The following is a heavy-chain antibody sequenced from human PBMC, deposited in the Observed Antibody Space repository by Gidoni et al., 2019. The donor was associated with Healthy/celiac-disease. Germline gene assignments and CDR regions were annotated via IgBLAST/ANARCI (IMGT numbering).Heavy chain of an antibody. V-gene: IGHV3-21*01. D-gene: IGHD3-16*02. Sequence: EVQLVESGGGLVKPGGSLRLHCAASGFHFSSYSMNWVRQAPGKGLEWVSSISSSSSYIYYADSVKGRFTISRDNAKNSLYLQMNSLRAEDTAVYYCARGPIVVDYYGMDVWGQGTTVTVSS. CDR2: ISSSSSYI. J-gene: IGHJ6*02. CDR3: ARGPIVVDYYGMDV. CDR1: GFHFSSYS.